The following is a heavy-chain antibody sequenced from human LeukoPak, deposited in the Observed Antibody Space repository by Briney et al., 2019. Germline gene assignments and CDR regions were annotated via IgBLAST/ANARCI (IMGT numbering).Heavy chain of an antibody. CDR2: INYSGST. V-gene: IGHV4-59*01. CDR3: ARAMSIAARLQTIFDY. D-gene: IGHD6-6*01. CDR1: GGSISNYY. J-gene: IGHJ4*02. Sequence: SETLSLTCTVSGGSISNYYWSWIRQPPGKGLEWIAYINYSGSTNYNPSLKSRVTISVDTSKNHFSLTLSSVTAADTAVYYCARAMSIAARLQTIFDYWGQGTLVTVSS.